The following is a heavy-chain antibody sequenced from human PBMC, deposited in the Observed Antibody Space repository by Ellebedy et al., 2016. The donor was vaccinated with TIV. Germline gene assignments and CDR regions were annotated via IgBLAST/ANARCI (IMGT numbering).Heavy chain of an antibody. J-gene: IGHJ4*02. Sequence: GESLKISXAASGFSFNYYWMSWVRQAPGKGLEWVASIKHDGSEKDYVDSVKGRFTISRDNAKKSLYLQMNSLRAEDTAVYYCTANSRGDWGQGTLVTVSS. CDR3: TANSRGD. CDR2: IKHDGSEK. CDR1: GFSFNYYW. D-gene: IGHD3-10*01. V-gene: IGHV3-7*01.